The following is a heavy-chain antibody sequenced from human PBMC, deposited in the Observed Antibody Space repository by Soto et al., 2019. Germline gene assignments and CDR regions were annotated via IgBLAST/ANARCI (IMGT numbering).Heavy chain of an antibody. Sequence: ASVKVSCKASGYTFTSYGISWVRQAPGQGLEWMGWISAYNGNTNYAQKLQGRVTMTTDTSTSTAYMELRSLRSDDTAVYYCARVVSGYSGYDFEYYFDYSGQGTLVTVSS. D-gene: IGHD5-12*01. V-gene: IGHV1-18*01. CDR3: ARVVSGYSGYDFEYYFDY. J-gene: IGHJ4*02. CDR2: ISAYNGNT. CDR1: GYTFTSYG.